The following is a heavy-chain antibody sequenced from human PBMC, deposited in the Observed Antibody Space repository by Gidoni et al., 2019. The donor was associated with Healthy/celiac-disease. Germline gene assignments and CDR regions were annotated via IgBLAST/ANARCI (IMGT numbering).Heavy chain of an antibody. CDR1: GYTFTGYY. D-gene: IGHD7-27*01. Sequence: QVQLVQSGAEVKQPGASVKVSCKASGYTFTGYYMHWVRQAPGQGLEWMGWINPNSGGTNDAQKFQGWVTMTRDTSISTAYMELSRLRSDDTAVYYCARDPQLSGVGYYGMDVWGQGTTVTVSS. V-gene: IGHV1-2*04. CDR3: ARDPQLSGVGYYGMDV. J-gene: IGHJ6*02. CDR2: INPNSGGT.